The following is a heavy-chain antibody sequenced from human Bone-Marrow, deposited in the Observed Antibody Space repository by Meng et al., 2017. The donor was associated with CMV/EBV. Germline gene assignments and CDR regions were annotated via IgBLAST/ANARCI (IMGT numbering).Heavy chain of an antibody. CDR3: AKDFYVVVVPAAQAFDY. D-gene: IGHD2-2*01. CDR2: INSDGSST. V-gene: IGHV3-74*01. CDR1: GFTFSSYW. J-gene: IGHJ4*02. Sequence: GGSLRLSCAASGFTFSSYWMHWVRQAPGKGLVWVSRINSDGSSTSYADSVKGRFTISRDNSKNTLYLQMNSLRAEDTAVYYCAKDFYVVVVPAAQAFDYWGQGTLVTDSS.